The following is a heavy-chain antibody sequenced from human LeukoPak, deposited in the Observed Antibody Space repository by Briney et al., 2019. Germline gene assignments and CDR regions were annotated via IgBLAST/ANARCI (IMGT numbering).Heavy chain of an antibody. V-gene: IGHV4-31*11. D-gene: IGHD2-15*01. CDR3: AREDLSDCSGGSCAQDDAFDI. Sequence: PSETLSLTCAVYGGSFSGYYWSWIRQHPGKGLEWIGYIYYSGSTYYNPSLKSRVTISVDTSKNQFSLKLSSVTAADTAVYYCAREDLSDCSGGSCAQDDAFDIWGQGTMVTVSS. CDR1: GGSFSGYY. J-gene: IGHJ3*02. CDR2: IYYSGST.